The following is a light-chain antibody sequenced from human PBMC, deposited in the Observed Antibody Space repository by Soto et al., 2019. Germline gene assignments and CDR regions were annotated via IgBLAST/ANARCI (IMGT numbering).Light chain of an antibody. CDR2: RAS. CDR1: QSVSSW. Sequence: DIQMTQSPSTLSASVGDRVTITCRASQSVSSWLAWYQQKQGKAPKLLIDRASILVSGVPSRFSGGGSGTDFTLTIISLQPDDFATYYCQQYNIGWTFGQGTPVEI. CDR3: QQYNIGWT. J-gene: IGKJ1*01. V-gene: IGKV1-5*03.